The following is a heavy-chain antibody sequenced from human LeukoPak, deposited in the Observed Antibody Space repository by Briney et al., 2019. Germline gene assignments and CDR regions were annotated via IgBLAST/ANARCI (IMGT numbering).Heavy chain of an antibody. Sequence: GGSLRLSCSASGFTFNNYPMHWLRRAPGKGLEYVSAINCNGDSTYNADSVKARFTISRDNSKNTLYLQMSILRIEDTAVYYCFILTSRGRDTRYFDYWGQGTLVTVSS. J-gene: IGHJ4*02. CDR3: FILTSRGRDTRYFDY. CDR1: GFTFNNYP. D-gene: IGHD3-10*01. CDR2: INCNGDST. V-gene: IGHV3-64D*06.